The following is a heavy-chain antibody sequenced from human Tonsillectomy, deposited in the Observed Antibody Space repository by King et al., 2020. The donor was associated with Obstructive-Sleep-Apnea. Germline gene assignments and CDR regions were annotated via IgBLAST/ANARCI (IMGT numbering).Heavy chain of an antibody. Sequence: QLVQSGAEVKMPGASVKVSCKTSGYTFSSYGVTWVRQAPGQGLEWMGWINPCNDHANYARKHQGRVTVTADTSTSTAFMELRSLTSDDTAVYYCARDIDYNVDYWGQGILVTVSS. D-gene: IGHD4-11*01. CDR2: INPCNDHA. CDR1: GYTFSSYG. V-gene: IGHV1-18*01. J-gene: IGHJ4*02. CDR3: ARDIDYNVDY.